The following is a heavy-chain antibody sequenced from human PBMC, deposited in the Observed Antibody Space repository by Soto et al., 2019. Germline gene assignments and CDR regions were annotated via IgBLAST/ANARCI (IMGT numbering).Heavy chain of an antibody. CDR3: ARVKVEPYYDFWSGYWGPGYSYYYGMDV. V-gene: IGHV1-8*01. CDR2: MNPNSGNT. J-gene: IGHJ6*02. Sequence: ASVKVSCKASGYTFTSYDINWVRQATGQGLEWMGWMNPNSGNTGYAQKFQGRVTMTRNTSISTAYMELSSLRSEDTAVYYCARVKVEPYYDFWSGYWGPGYSYYYGMDVWGQGTTVTVSS. D-gene: IGHD3-3*01. CDR1: GYTFTSYD.